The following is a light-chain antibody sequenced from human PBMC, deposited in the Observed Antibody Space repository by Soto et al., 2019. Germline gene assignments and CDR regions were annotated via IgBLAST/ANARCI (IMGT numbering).Light chain of an antibody. CDR1: QRLGIS. Sequence: GDRVTITCRASQRLGISLAWYQQKPGKAPNLLIYKASNLESGVPSRFSGSGSGAEFTLTISSLQPDDFATYYCQQYRLYPWTFGQGTKVE. J-gene: IGKJ1*01. CDR2: KAS. CDR3: QQYRLYPWT. V-gene: IGKV1-5*03.